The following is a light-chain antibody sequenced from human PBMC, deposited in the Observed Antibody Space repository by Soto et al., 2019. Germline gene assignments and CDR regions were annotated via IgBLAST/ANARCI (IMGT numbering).Light chain of an antibody. Sequence: DTQLTQSPSFLSASVGDRVTITCRASQDVSRSVGWYQQKPGKAPKLLISAASTLHSGVPSRFSGSGSGTDFTLTISSLQPEDFATYYCQQTYTAPRTFGQGTKVDI. CDR1: QDVSRS. CDR3: QQTYTAPRT. J-gene: IGKJ1*01. V-gene: IGKV1-9*01. CDR2: AAS.